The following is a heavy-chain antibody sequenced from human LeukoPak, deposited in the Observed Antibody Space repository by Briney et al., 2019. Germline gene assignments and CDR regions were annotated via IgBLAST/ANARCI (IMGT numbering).Heavy chain of an antibody. V-gene: IGHV4-30-2*01. CDR1: GGSISSGGYS. CDR2: IYHSGST. Sequence: SETLSLTCAVSGGSISSGGYSWSWLRQPPGKGLEWIGYIYHSGSTYYNPSLKSRVTISVDRSKNQFSLKLSSVTAADTAVYYCARAYYYGMDVWGQGTTVTVSS. J-gene: IGHJ6*02. CDR3: ARAYYYGMDV.